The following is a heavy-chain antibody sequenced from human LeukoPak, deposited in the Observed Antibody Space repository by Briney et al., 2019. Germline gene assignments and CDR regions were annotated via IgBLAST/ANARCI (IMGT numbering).Heavy chain of an antibody. CDR1: GFTFSNYA. CDR2: VNNIGGST. Sequence: GWSLRLSCAASGFTFSNYAMSWVRQAPGKGLEWVSAVNNIGGSTSYANSVKGRFTISRDTSKNAVFLQMNSLRAEDTTIYYCAKRALSNPVTYFDCLGQGTLVTVSS. V-gene: IGHV3-23*01. D-gene: IGHD4-17*01. CDR3: AKRALSNPVTYFDC. J-gene: IGHJ4*02.